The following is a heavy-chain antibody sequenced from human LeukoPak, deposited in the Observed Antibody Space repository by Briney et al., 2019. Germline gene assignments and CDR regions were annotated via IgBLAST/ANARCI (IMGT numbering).Heavy chain of an antibody. Sequence: SVKVSCKASGGTFSSYAISWVRQAPGQGLEWMGGIIPIFGTANYAQKLQGRVTMTTDTSTSTAYMELSSLRSEDTAVYYCARDGTDDYGYFDYWGQGTLVTVSS. V-gene: IGHV1-69*05. CDR1: GGTFSSYA. J-gene: IGHJ4*02. D-gene: IGHD5-12*01. CDR2: IIPIFGTA. CDR3: ARDGTDDYGYFDY.